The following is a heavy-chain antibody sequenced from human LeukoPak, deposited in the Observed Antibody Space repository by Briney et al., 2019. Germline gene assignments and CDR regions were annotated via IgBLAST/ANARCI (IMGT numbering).Heavy chain of an antibody. CDR2: ISAYNGNT. D-gene: IGHD3-22*01. CDR3: ARGRNYYDSSGYYLG. Sequence: ASVKVSCKASGYTFTSYYMHWVRQAPGQGLEWMGWISAYNGNTNYAQKLQGRVTMTTDTSTSTAYMELRSLRSDDTAVYCCARGRNYYDSSGYYLGWGQGTLVTVSS. J-gene: IGHJ4*02. CDR1: GYTFTSYY. V-gene: IGHV1-18*04.